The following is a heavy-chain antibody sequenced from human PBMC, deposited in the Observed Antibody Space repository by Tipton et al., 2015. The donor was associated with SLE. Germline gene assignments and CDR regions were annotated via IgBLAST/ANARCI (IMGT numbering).Heavy chain of an antibody. CDR1: GASISSYY. D-gene: IGHD1-1*01. CDR2: FYSSGGT. J-gene: IGHJ5*02. V-gene: IGHV4-4*07. Sequence: TLSLTCNASGASISSYYWSWIRQPAGKGLEYIGRFYSSGGTNYNPSFKSRATMSIDTSKNQFSLKLTSVTAADTAVYYCARNWNNWFDPWGQGTLVTVSS. CDR3: ARNWNNWFDP.